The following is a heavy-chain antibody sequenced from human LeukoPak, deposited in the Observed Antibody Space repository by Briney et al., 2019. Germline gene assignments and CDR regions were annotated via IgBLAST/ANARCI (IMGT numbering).Heavy chain of an antibody. CDR3: ARASYYYDTSGYLNWFDP. Sequence: SVKVSCKASGGTFSSYAISWVRQAPGQGLEWMGRIIPIFGTANYAQKFQGRVTITTDESTSTAYMELSSLRSEDTAVYYCARASYYYDTSGYLNWFDPWGQGTLVTVSS. V-gene: IGHV1-69*05. CDR1: GGTFSSYA. J-gene: IGHJ5*02. CDR2: IIPIFGTA. D-gene: IGHD3-22*01.